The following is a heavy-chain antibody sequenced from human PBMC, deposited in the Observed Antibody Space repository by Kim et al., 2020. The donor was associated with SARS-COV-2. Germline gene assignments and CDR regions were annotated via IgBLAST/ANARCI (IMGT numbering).Heavy chain of an antibody. CDR3: ARVRHDYGGNSGFDY. J-gene: IGHJ4*02. CDR2: ISSSSSYI. CDR1: GFTFSSYS. D-gene: IGHD4-17*01. V-gene: IGHV3-21*01. Sequence: GGSLRLSCAASGFTFSSYSMNWVRQAPGKGLEWVSSISSSSSYIYYADSVKGRFTISRDNAKNSLYLQMNSLRAEDTAVYYCARVRHDYGGNSGFDYWGQGTLVTVSS.